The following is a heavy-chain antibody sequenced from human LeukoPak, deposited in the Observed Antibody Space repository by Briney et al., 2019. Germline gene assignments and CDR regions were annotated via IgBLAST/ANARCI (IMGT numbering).Heavy chain of an antibody. J-gene: IGHJ3*02. CDR3: ARDSTNSGSLPHRAFDI. D-gene: IGHD1-26*01. CDR1: GGSISSGDYY. CDR2: IYYSGST. V-gene: IGHV4-30-4*08. Sequence: SETLSLTCTVSGGSISSGDYYWSWIRQPPGKGLEWIGYIYYSGSTYYNPSLKSRVTISVDTSKNQFSLKLSSVTAADTAVYYCARDSTNSGSLPHRAFDIWGQGTMVTVSS.